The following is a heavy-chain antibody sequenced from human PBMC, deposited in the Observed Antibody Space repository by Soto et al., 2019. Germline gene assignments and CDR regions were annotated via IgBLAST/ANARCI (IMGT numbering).Heavy chain of an antibody. D-gene: IGHD3-22*01. V-gene: IGHV5-10-1*01. CDR3: ARRYYYDSSGSYDAFDI. Sequence: PGESLKISCKGSGYSFTNYWISWVRQMPGKGLEWMGRIDPSDSYTNYSPSFQGHVTISADKSISTAYLQWSSLKASDTAMYYCARRYYYDSSGSYDAFDIWGQGTMVTVSS. CDR2: IDPSDSYT. J-gene: IGHJ3*02. CDR1: GYSFTNYW.